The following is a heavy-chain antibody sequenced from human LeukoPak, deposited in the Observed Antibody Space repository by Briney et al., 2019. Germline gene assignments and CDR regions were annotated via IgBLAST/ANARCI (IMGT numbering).Heavy chain of an antibody. Sequence: PSQTLSLTCTVSGGSISSGGYYWSWIRQPPGKGLEWIGYVYNSGSTNYNPSLKTRVTISLDTSKNQFSLKLSSVTAADTAVYYCARHRSGESSYFDYWGQGNLVTVSS. CDR1: GGSISSGGYY. D-gene: IGHD3-10*01. J-gene: IGHJ4*03. CDR2: VYNSGST. CDR3: ARHRSGESSYFDY. V-gene: IGHV4-61*09.